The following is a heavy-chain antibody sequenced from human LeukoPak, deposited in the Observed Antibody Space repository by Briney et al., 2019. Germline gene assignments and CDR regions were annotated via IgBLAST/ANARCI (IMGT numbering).Heavy chain of an antibody. Sequence: ASVKVSCTASGYTFTGYYMHWVRQAPGQGLEWMGWINPNSGGTNYAQKFQGRVTMTRDTSISTAYMELSRLRSDDTAVYYCARRSGVAGYFDYWGQGTLVTVSS. CDR2: INPNSGGT. V-gene: IGHV1-2*02. D-gene: IGHD6-19*01. CDR1: GYTFTGYY. CDR3: ARRSGVAGYFDY. J-gene: IGHJ4*02.